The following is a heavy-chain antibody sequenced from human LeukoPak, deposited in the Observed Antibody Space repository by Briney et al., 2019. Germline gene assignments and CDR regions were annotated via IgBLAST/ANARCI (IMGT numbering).Heavy chain of an antibody. Sequence: GGSLRLSCAASGFTFSSYEMNWVRQAPGKGLEWVSYISSSGRAIYYADSVKGRFTVSRDNAKNSLYLQMNSLRAEDTAVYYCARCPRWAHFDYWGQGTLVTVSS. CDR1: GFTFSSYE. D-gene: IGHD4-23*01. V-gene: IGHV3-48*03. CDR3: ARCPRWAHFDY. CDR2: ISSSGRAI. J-gene: IGHJ4*02.